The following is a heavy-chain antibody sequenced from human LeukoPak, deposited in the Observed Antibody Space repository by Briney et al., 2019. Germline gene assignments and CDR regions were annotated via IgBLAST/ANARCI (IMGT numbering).Heavy chain of an antibody. CDR1: GYSLTDFY. CDR2: INPKTGAT. D-gene: IGHD1-1*01. J-gene: IGHJ4*02. V-gene: IGHV1-2*02. Sequence: ASVKVSCKAFGYSLTDFYMHWVRQAPGQGLQWMGWINPKTGATNYAQEFQGRVTMTRDASINTAYMELTSLSSADTAVYSCARGWTDDTGYWGQGTLVTVSS. CDR3: ARGWTDDTGY.